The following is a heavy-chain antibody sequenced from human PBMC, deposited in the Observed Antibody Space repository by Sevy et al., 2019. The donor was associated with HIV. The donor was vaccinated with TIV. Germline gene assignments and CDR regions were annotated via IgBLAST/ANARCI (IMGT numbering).Heavy chain of an antibody. D-gene: IGHD3-3*01. V-gene: IGHV1-3*04. CDR2: IKTDNGNT. CDR3: AGGKGGIFGVVVCQIDS. J-gene: IGHJ4*02. CDR1: GYSFTNYA. Sequence: ASVKVSCKASGYSFTNYAIHWVRQAPGQGLEWMGWIKTDNGNTKYSQRFQGRVTITRDTSATTAYMEMSSLRYDDTALYFCAGGKGGIFGVVVCQIDSWGQGTLVTVSS.